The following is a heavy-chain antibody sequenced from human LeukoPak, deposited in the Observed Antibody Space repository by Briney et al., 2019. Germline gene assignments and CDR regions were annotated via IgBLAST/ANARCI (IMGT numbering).Heavy chain of an antibody. CDR3: AKGIYSSGWSYFDY. J-gene: IGHJ4*01. CDR2: LSGSGITT. D-gene: IGHD6-19*01. Sequence: GGSLRLSCAASGFTFSNSAMSWVRQAPGKGLEWVSTLSGSGITTYYADSVKGRFTISRDNSKNTLYLQMNTLRAEDSALYYCAKGIYSSGWSYFDYWGHGALVTVSS. V-gene: IGHV3-23*01. CDR1: GFTFSNSA.